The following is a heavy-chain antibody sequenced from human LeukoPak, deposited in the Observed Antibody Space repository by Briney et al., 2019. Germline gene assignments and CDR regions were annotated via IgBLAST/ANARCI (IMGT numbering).Heavy chain of an antibody. V-gene: IGHV1-69*04. CDR1: GYTFTSHD. J-gene: IGHJ4*02. Sequence: SVKVSCKASGYTFTSHDISWVRQAPGQGLEWMGRIIPILGIANYAQKFQGRVTITADKSTSTAYMELSSLRSEDTAVYYCASAPTYSGSYVDYWGQGTLVTVSS. CDR2: IIPILGIA. CDR3: ASAPTYSGSYVDY. D-gene: IGHD1-26*01.